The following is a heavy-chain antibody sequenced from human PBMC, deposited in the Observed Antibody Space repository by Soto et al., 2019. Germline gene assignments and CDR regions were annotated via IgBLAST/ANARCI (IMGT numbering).Heavy chain of an antibody. CDR2: IYPGDSDT. V-gene: IGHV5-51*01. Sequence: PGESLKISCKGSGYSFTSYWIGWVRQMPGKGLEWMGIIYPGDSDTRYSPSFQGQVTISADKSISTAYLQWSSLKASDTAMYYCARRRPVAGTGNWFDPWGQGTLVTVSS. J-gene: IGHJ5*02. CDR3: ARRRPVAGTGNWFDP. D-gene: IGHD6-19*01. CDR1: GYSFTSYW.